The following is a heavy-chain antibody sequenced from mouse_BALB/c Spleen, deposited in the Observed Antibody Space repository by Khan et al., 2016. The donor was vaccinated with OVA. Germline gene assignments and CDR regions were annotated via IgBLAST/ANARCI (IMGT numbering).Heavy chain of an antibody. CDR3: ARQPYYHYYLMDY. D-gene: IGHD2-10*01. J-gene: IGHJ4*01. CDR1: GFSLTNYG. V-gene: IGHV2-6-1*01. CDR2: IWSDGST. Sequence: QVQLKQSGPGLVAPSQSLSITCTISGFSLTNYGVHWVRQPPGKGLEWLVVIWSDGSTTYNSALKSRLSISKDNSKSQVFLKMSSLQTDDTAMYYCARQPYYHYYLMDYWGQGTSVTDSS.